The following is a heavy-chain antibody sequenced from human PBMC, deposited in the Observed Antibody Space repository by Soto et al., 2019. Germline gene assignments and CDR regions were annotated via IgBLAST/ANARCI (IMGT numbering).Heavy chain of an antibody. V-gene: IGHV4-30-4*01. CDR1: GGSISSGDYY. D-gene: IGHD1-26*01. Sequence: PSETLSLTCTVSGGSISSGDYYWSWIRQPPGKGLEWIGYIYYSGSTYYNPSLKSRVTISVDTSKNQFSLKLSSVTAADTAVYYCASTYSGSYVVTFQHCGQGTLVTVSS. CDR2: IYYSGST. J-gene: IGHJ1*01. CDR3: ASTYSGSYVVTFQH.